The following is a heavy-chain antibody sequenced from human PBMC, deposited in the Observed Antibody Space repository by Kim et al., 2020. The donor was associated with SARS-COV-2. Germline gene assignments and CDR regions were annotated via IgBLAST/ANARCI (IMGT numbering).Heavy chain of an antibody. V-gene: IGHV3-49*02. J-gene: IGHJ3*02. CDR3: TRQNPGTLDAFDI. Sequence: YAASVKGRFTISRDDSKSIAYLQMNSLKTEDTAVYYCTRQNPGTLDAFDIWGQGTMVTVSS. D-gene: IGHD1-1*01.